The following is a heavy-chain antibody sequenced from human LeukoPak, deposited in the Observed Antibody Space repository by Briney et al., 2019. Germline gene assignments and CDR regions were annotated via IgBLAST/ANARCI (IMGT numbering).Heavy chain of an antibody. CDR1: GDSISSSSYF. Sequence: PSETLSLTCTVSGDSISSSSYFWGWIRQPPGKGLEWIGSIYYSGSTYYNPSLKSRVTISVDTSKNHFSLKLSSVTAADTAVYYCARGVIAAGGNDFDYWGQGTLVTVSS. CDR3: ARGVIAAGGNDFDY. CDR2: IYYSGST. D-gene: IGHD6-13*01. V-gene: IGHV4-39*02. J-gene: IGHJ4*02.